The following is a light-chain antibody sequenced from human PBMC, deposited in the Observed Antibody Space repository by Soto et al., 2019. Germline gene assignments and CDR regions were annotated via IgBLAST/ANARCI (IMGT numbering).Light chain of an antibody. Sequence: DIQVTQSPSTLSASVGDRVTITCRASQSISIYLNWYQQKPGKAPVLLIYAASNLQSGVPSRFGGSGSGTDFTLTISSLQPEDFATYYCQQSYSTPTFGGGTKVDIK. CDR1: QSISIY. CDR3: QQSYSTPT. V-gene: IGKV1-39*01. CDR2: AAS. J-gene: IGKJ4*01.